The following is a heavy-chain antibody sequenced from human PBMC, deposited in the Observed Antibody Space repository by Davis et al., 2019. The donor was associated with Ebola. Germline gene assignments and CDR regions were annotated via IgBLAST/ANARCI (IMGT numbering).Heavy chain of an antibody. CDR1: GFTFSNYW. Sequence: PGGSLRLSCAPSGFTFSNYWMTWVRQSPGKGLEWVANIKEDGSEKYYLDSVKGRFTISRDNAKNSLFLQMNNLRDEDTAVYYCVRGRDIVVVTATPCFGFWGQGTMVTVSS. CDR3: VRGRDIVVVTATPCFGF. D-gene: IGHD2-21*02. V-gene: IGHV3-7*01. CDR2: IKEDGSEK. J-gene: IGHJ3*01.